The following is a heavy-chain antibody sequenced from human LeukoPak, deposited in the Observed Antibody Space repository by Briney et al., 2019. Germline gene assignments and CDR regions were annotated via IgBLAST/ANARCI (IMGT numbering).Heavy chain of an antibody. Sequence: GGSLRLSCAASGFTFSSYAMSWVRQAPGKGLEWVSAISGSGDSTYYADSVKGRFTISRDNSKNMLYLQMNSLRAEDTAVYYCARNYYDSSGYNYPIDYWGQGTLVTVSS. CDR2: ISGSGDST. D-gene: IGHD3-22*01. J-gene: IGHJ4*02. CDR3: ARNYYDSSGYNYPIDY. V-gene: IGHV3-23*01. CDR1: GFTFSSYA.